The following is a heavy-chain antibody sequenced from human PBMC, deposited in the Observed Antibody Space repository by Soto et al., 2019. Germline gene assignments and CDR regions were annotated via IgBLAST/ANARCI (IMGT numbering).Heavy chain of an antibody. J-gene: IGHJ5*02. D-gene: IGHD2-2*01. CDR2: INHSGST. V-gene: IGHV4-34*01. CDR1: GGSFSGYY. Sequence: SETLSLTCAVYGGSFSGYYWSWTRQPPGKGLEWIGEINHSGSTNYNPSLKSRVTISVDTSKNQFSLKLSSVTAADTAVYYCARAEIVVVPAAIGRGVNWFDPWGQETLVTVSS. CDR3: ARAEIVVVPAAIGRGVNWFDP.